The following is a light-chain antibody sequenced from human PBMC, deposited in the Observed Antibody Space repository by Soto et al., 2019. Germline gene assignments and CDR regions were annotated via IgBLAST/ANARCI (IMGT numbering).Light chain of an antibody. V-gene: IGKV3-20*01. CDR2: GAS. CDR1: HDISSSY. J-gene: IGKJ4*01. Sequence: EIVMTQSPGALSLSPGERVTISCRTSHDISSSYLAWYQQKRGQAPRLLIYGASTRATGIPDRFSGSRSGTDFTLTISRLEPEDFATYYCQQNCGSAHTFGGGTKLEIK. CDR3: QQNCGSAHT.